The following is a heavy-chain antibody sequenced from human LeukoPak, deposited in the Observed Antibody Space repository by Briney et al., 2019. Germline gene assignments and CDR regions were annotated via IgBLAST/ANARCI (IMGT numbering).Heavy chain of an antibody. CDR3: AKDYGGDSSPDY. D-gene: IGHD4-23*01. Sequence: PGGSLRLSCAASGFTFSSYAMHWVRQAPGKGLEWVAVISYDGSNKYYADSVKGRFTISRDNSKNTLYLQMNSLRAEDTAVYYCAKDYGGDSSPDYWGQGTLVTVSS. CDR1: GFTFSSYA. CDR2: ISYDGSNK. J-gene: IGHJ4*02. V-gene: IGHV3-30-3*01.